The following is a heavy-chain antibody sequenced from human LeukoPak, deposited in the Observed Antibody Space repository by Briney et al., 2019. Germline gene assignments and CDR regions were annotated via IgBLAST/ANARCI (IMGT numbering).Heavy chain of an antibody. J-gene: IGHJ6*02. CDR3: AKNRGYCSGGSCSIPSYYYYGMDV. CDR1: GFTFSSYA. D-gene: IGHD2-15*01. Sequence: GGSLRLSCAASGFTFSSYAMHWVRQAPGKGLEWVAVISYDGSNKYYADSVKGRFTISRDNSKNTLYLQMNSLRAEDTAVYYCAKNRGYCSGGSCSIPSYYYYGMDVWGQGTTVTVSS. V-gene: IGHV3-30-3*02. CDR2: ISYDGSNK.